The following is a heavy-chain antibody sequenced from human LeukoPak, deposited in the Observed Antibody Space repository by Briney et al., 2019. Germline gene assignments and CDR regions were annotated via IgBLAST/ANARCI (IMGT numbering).Heavy chain of an antibody. J-gene: IGHJ4*02. CDR3: ARDTWFGAGRTFDY. CDR1: GYTFTGYY. V-gene: IGHV1-2*02. D-gene: IGHD3-10*01. CDR2: INPDSGGT. Sequence: ASVKVSCKASGYTFTGYYMHWVRQAPGQGLEWMGWINPDSGGTNYAQKFQGRVTMTRDTSISTAYMDLSRLRSDDTAVYYCARDTWFGAGRTFDYWGQGTLVTVSS.